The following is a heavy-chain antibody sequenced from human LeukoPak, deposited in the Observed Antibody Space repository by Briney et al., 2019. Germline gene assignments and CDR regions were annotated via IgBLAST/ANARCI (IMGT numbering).Heavy chain of an antibody. D-gene: IGHD6-13*01. V-gene: IGHV4-4*09. Sequence: SETLSLTCTVSGGPISSYYWSWIRQPPGKGLEWIGYIYISGSTNYNPSLKSRVTISVDTSKNQFSLKLSSVTAADTAVYYCARHGEIAAAGISIWFDPWGQGTLVTVSS. J-gene: IGHJ5*02. CDR3: ARHGEIAAAGISIWFDP. CDR1: GGPISSYY. CDR2: IYISGST.